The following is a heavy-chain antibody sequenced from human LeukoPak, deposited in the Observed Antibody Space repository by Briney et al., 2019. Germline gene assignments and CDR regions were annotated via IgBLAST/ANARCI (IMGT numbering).Heavy chain of an antibody. Sequence: GASAKVSCTVSGYTPTELSMHWVRQAPGKGLEWMGGFDPEDGETIYAQKFQGRVTMTEDTSTDTAYMELSSLRSEDTAVYYCASTSPGYSSKHAGFDPWGQGTLVTVSS. V-gene: IGHV1-24*01. CDR2: FDPEDGET. CDR3: ASTSPGYSSKHAGFDP. J-gene: IGHJ5*02. D-gene: IGHD6-19*01. CDR1: GYTPTELS.